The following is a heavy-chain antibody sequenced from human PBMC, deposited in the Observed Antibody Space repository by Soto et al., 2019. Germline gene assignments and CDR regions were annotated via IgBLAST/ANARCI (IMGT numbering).Heavy chain of an antibody. Sequence: ESGGGVVQPGRSLRLSCAASGFTFSSYGMHWVRQAPGKGLEWVAVIWYDGSNKYYADSVKGRFTISRDNSKNTLYLQMNSLRAEDTAVYYCARVQGDGNDAFDIWGQGTMVTVSS. J-gene: IGHJ3*02. CDR2: IWYDGSNK. V-gene: IGHV3-33*01. CDR3: ARVQGDGNDAFDI. CDR1: GFTFSSYG.